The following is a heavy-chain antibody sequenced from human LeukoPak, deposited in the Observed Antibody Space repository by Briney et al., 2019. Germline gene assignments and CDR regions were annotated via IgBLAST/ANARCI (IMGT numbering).Heavy chain of an antibody. CDR3: AKDATASPYFHWFDN. CDR2: ISSGDRT. Sequence: PGGSLRPSCAASGFTFSSYAMNWVRQAPGKGLEWVAGISSGDRTFHAESVKGRFTISRDKSKDTLYLQMNSLRAEDTAVYYCAKDATASPYFHWFDNWGQGTQVIVSS. CDR1: GFTFSSYA. V-gene: IGHV3-23*01. J-gene: IGHJ4*02. D-gene: IGHD3-9*01.